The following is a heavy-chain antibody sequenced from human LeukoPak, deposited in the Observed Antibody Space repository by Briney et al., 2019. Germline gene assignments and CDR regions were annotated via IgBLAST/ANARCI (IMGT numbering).Heavy chain of an antibody. Sequence: GGSLRLSCAASGFTFSDYYMSWIRQAPGKGLEWVSYISSSGSTIYYADSVKGRFTISMDNAKNSLYLQMNSLRAEDTAVYYCARRSNDYGDYYFDYWGQGTLVTVSS. V-gene: IGHV3-11*04. CDR1: GFTFSDYY. D-gene: IGHD4-17*01. CDR2: ISSSGSTI. J-gene: IGHJ4*02. CDR3: ARRSNDYGDYYFDY.